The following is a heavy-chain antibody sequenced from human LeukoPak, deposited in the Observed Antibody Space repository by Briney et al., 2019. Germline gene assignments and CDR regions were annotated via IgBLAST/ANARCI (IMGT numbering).Heavy chain of an antibody. Sequence: ASVKVSCKASGYTFTSYGISWVRQAPGQGLEWMGWISAYNGNTNYAQKLQGRVTMTTDTSTSTAYMELSSLRSEDTAVYYCARGRGYCSSTSCYNPFDYWGQGTLVTVSS. J-gene: IGHJ4*02. V-gene: IGHV1-18*01. CDR1: GYTFTSYG. D-gene: IGHD2-2*02. CDR3: ARGRGYCSSTSCYNPFDY. CDR2: ISAYNGNT.